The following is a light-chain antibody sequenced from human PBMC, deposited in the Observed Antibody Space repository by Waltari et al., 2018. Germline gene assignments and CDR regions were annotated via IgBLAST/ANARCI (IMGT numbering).Light chain of an antibody. CDR1: NNGAKS. V-gene: IGLV3-9*01. CDR3: QVRDSNTAV. Sequence: SYDLTPPLSVSVALGQTARSTRGGNNNGAKSGHWYQQKPGQAPLLVIERDNTRPSRIPERFSGSNSENTATLTISGAQAADEADYYCQVRDSNTAVFGGGTHLTVL. CDR2: RDN. J-gene: IGLJ7*01.